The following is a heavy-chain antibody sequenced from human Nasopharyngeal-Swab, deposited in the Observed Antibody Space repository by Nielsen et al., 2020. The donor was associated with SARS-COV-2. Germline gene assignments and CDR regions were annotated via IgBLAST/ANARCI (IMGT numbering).Heavy chain of an antibody. CDR3: AREKGTPGLDSDAFDI. CDR2: IYSGGST. V-gene: IGHV3-53*01. J-gene: IGHJ3*02. CDR1: GFTVSSNY. Sequence: GGSLRLSCAASGFTVSSNYMSWVRQAPGKGLEWVSVIYSGGSTYYADSVKGRFTISRDNSKNTLYLQMNSLRAEDTAVYYCAREKGTPGLDSDAFDIWGQGTMVTVSS. D-gene: IGHD2-15*01.